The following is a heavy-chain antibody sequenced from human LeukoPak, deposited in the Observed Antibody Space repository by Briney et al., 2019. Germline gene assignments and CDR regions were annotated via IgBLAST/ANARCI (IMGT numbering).Heavy chain of an antibody. CDR3: AKENSGYDSGWFDP. CDR1: GFTFSTYG. CDR2: ISGSGGST. Sequence: GGSLRLSCAASGFTFSTYGMSWVRQAPGKGLEWVSAISGSGGSTYYADSVKGRFTISRDNSKNTLYLQMNSLRAEDTAVYYCAKENSGYDSGWFDPWGQGTLVTVSS. V-gene: IGHV3-23*01. J-gene: IGHJ5*02. D-gene: IGHD5-12*01.